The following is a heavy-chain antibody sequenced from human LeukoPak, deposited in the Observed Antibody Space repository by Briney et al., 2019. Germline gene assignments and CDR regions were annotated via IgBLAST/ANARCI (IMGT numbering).Heavy chain of an antibody. V-gene: IGHV3-21*01. CDR3: ARVGAIYCTNGVCAPFDY. CDR1: GFTFSSYS. D-gene: IGHD2-8*01. CDR2: ISSSSSYI. Sequence: PGGSLRLSCAASGFTFSSYSMNWVRQAPGKGLEWVSSISSSSSYIYYADSVKGRFTISRDNAKNSLYLQMNSLRAEDTAVYYCARVGAIYCTNGVCAPFDYWGPGTLVTASS. J-gene: IGHJ4*02.